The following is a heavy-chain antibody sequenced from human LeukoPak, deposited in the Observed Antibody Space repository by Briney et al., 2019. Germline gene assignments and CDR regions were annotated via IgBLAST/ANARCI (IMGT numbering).Heavy chain of an antibody. D-gene: IGHD4-17*01. CDR2: ISSSGSTI. V-gene: IGHV3-11*01. J-gene: IGHJ5*02. CDR1: GFTFSDYY. CDR3: ARAGRTTRYNWFDP. Sequence: GGSLRLSCAASGFTFSDYYMSWIRQAPGKGLEWVSYISSSGSTIYYADTVKGRFTISRDNAKNSLYLQMNSLRAEDTAVYHCARAGRTTRYNWFDPWGQGTLVTVSS.